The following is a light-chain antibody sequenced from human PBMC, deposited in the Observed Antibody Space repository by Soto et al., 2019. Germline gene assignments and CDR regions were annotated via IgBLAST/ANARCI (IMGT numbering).Light chain of an antibody. CDR1: QSVSSSH. V-gene: IGKV3-20*01. CDR3: QHYGNSPIT. CDR2: DAS. J-gene: IGKJ5*01. Sequence: EIVLTQSPGTLSLSPGERATLSCRASQSVSSSHLAWYRQKPGQAPRLLIYDASTRAIGIPDRISGSGSGTDFTLIIIRRRSEDFAVYFCQHYGNSPITFGPGTRLEIK.